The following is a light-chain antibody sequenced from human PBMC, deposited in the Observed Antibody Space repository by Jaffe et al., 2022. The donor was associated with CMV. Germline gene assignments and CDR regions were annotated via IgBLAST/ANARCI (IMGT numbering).Light chain of an antibody. Sequence: EIVLTQSPATLSLSPGERASLSCRASQSISSFLAWYQQKPGQAPRLLIYDASNRATGIPVRFSGSGSGTDFTLTISSLEPEDFAVYYCQQRDNWPPITFGQGTRLEIK. V-gene: IGKV3-11*01. CDR3: QQRDNWPPIT. CDR1: QSISSF. CDR2: DAS. J-gene: IGKJ5*01.